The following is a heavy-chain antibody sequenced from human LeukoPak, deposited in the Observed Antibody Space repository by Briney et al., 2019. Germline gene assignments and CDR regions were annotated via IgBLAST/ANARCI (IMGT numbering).Heavy chain of an antibody. CDR1: GYTFTTYG. CDR2: ISAHNGHT. Sequence: VASVKVSCKASGYTFTTYGISWVRQAPGQGLEWMGWISAHNGHTNYAQNLQGRVTMTTDTSTSTAYMELRSLRSDDTAVYYCARVEDRDNVWGSYRLADYWGQGTLVTVST. CDR3: ARVEDRDNVWGSYRLADY. D-gene: IGHD3-16*02. V-gene: IGHV1-18*04. J-gene: IGHJ4*02.